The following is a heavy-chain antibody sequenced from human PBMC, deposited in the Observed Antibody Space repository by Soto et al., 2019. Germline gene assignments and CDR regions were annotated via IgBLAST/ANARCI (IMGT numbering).Heavy chain of an antibody. Sequence: GGSLIISCTASGSTCSSYXFTWVRRAPGKGLVWVSFISIGRAYTYVADSVKGRFTISRDNARDSGFLEMKSLRDEDTGIYHCATSRSHWLELDSWGPGTMVTDSS. J-gene: IGHJ4*02. V-gene: IGHV3-21*04. CDR1: GSTCSSYX. D-gene: IGHD6-19*01. CDR3: ATSRSHWLELDS. CDR2: ISIGRAYT.